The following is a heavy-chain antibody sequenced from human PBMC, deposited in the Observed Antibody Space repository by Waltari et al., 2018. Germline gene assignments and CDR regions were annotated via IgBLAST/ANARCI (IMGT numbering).Heavy chain of an antibody. Sequence: EVQLVQSGAEVKKPGESLKISCKGSGYSFTSYWIGWGRQMPGKGLEWMGIISPGDSDTRDSPSFQGQVTISADKSSSTAYLQWSSLKASDTAMYYCARPEMATITGAFDIWGQGTMVTVSS. D-gene: IGHD5-12*01. J-gene: IGHJ3*02. CDR2: ISPGDSDT. CDR1: GYSFTSYW. V-gene: IGHV5-51*03. CDR3: ARPEMATITGAFDI.